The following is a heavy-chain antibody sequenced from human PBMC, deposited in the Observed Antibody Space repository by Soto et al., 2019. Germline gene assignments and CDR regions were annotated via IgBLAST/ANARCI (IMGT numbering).Heavy chain of an antibody. Sequence: SVKVSCKASGGTFSSYAISWVRQAPGEGLEWMGGIIPIFGTANYAQKFQGRVTITADESTSTAYMELSSLRSEDTAVYYCARDEVEIVRLYDNQANYYYYYGMDVWGQGTTVTVSS. CDR3: ARDEVEIVRLYDNQANYYYYYGMDV. V-gene: IGHV1-69*13. D-gene: IGHD3-16*01. CDR1: GGTFSSYA. J-gene: IGHJ6*02. CDR2: IIPIFGTA.